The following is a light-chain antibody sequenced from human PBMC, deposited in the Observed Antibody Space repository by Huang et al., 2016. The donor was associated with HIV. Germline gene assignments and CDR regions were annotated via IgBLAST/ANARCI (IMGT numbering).Light chain of an antibody. Sequence: DIQMTQSPSSLSSSLGDRVTITCQASQDISTYLNWYQQKPGKAPKLLIYDASNLETEVPSRFSGSGSGTDFTFTISSLQPEDIATYYCQQYDNRITFGGGTKVEIK. CDR2: DAS. J-gene: IGKJ4*01. V-gene: IGKV1-33*01. CDR1: QDISTY. CDR3: QQYDNRIT.